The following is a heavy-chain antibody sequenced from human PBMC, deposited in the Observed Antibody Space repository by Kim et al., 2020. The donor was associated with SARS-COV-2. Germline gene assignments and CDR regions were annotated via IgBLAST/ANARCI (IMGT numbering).Heavy chain of an antibody. J-gene: IGHJ6*02. V-gene: IGHV1-18*04. D-gene: IGHD3-10*01. CDR2: ISAYNGNT. CDR3: AREQRITMVRGVKGSMDV. CDR1: GYTFTSYG. Sequence: ASVKVSCKASGYTFTSYGISWVRQAPGQGLEGMGWISAYNGNTNYAQKLQGRVTMTTDTSTSTAYMELRSLRSDDTAVYYCAREQRITMVRGVKGSMDVWGQGTTVTVSS.